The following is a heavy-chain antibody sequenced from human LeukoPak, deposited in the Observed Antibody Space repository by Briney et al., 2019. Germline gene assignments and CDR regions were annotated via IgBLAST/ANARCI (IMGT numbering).Heavy chain of an antibody. Sequence: GGSLRLSCAASGFTFSSYSMNWVRQAPGKGLEWVSSVSTGGTYIYYEDSVKGRFTISRDNAQNSLYLQMNSLRAEDTAVYYCARGTSIVGAIGYWGQGTLVTVSS. CDR2: VSTGGTYI. CDR1: GFTFSSYS. D-gene: IGHD1-26*01. CDR3: ARGTSIVGAIGY. V-gene: IGHV3-21*01. J-gene: IGHJ4*02.